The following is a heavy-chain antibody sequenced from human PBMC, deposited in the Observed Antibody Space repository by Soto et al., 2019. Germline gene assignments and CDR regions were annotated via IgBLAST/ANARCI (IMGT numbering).Heavy chain of an antibody. CDR3: ARRHYGSGSYYLDYYYGMDV. V-gene: IGHV4-59*08. J-gene: IGHJ6*02. CDR1: GGSISSYY. Sequence: QVQLQESGPGLVKPSETLSLTCTVSGGSISSYYWSWIRQPPGKGLEWIGYIYYSGSTNYNPSLKSRVTISVDTSKNQFSRKLSSVTAADTAVYYCARRHYGSGSYYLDYYYGMDVWGQGTTVTVSS. CDR2: IYYSGST. D-gene: IGHD3-10*01.